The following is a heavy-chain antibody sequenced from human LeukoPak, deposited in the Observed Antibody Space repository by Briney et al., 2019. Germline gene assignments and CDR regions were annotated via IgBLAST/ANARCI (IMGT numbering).Heavy chain of an antibody. CDR2: IYTSGST. J-gene: IGHJ4*02. V-gene: IGHV4-61*02. CDR1: GGSISSSSYY. Sequence: SETLSLTCTVSGGSISSSSYYWGWIRQPAGKGLEWIGRIYTSGSTNYNPSLKSRVTISVDTSKNQFSLKLSSVTAADTAVYYCARGDSGYDGYCSGGSCYAEFDYWGQGTLVTVSS. CDR3: ARGDSGYDGYCSGGSCYAEFDY. D-gene: IGHD2-15*01.